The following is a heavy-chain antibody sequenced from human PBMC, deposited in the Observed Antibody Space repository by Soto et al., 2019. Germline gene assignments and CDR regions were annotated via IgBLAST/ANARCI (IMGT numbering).Heavy chain of an antibody. D-gene: IGHD3-16*01. J-gene: IGHJ5*02. CDR2: ISRLSGVP. V-gene: IGHV3-23*01. CDR3: AQGVPFTGGFDP. Sequence: GGSRRLSFAGSGPTLRGYAMTGIRQTQEKGLGWFSTISRLSGVPSYADSVNGRFTVSPDSPTNTLNLQMTGLRPHATASYYCAQGVPFTGGFDPWGQGTLVTVSS. CDR1: GPTLRGYA.